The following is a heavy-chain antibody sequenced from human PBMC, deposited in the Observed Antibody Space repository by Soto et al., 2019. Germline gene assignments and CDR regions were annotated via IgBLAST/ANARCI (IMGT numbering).Heavy chain of an antibody. CDR3: AGREFASSSFHYYYYAVDV. D-gene: IGHD6-6*01. V-gene: IGHV4-34*01. J-gene: IGHJ6*02. Sequence: SETLSLTCAVYGGSFSDYFWTWIRQPPGKGLEWIGEINHSGSTNFNPSLKSRVAISADTSRNQFSLRVTSVTAADAAAYYCAGREFASSSFHYYYYAVDVWGQGTTVTVSS. CDR2: INHSGST. CDR1: GGSFSDYF.